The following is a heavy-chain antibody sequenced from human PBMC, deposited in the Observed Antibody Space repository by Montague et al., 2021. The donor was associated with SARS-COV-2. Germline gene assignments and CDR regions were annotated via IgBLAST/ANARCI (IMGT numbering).Heavy chain of an antibody. J-gene: IGHJ4*02. CDR3: AGDARIGGATTHLDY. V-gene: IGHV4-31*03. Sequence: TLSLTCTVSGGSISSDGYYWSWIRQHPGKGWEWIGYIYYSASSYSTPSLKIRVTISVDTSKNQFSLKLSTVTVAATAVYYCAGDARIGGATTHLDYWGQGTLVTVSS. D-gene: IGHD1-26*01. CDR2: IYYSASS. CDR1: GGSISSDGYY.